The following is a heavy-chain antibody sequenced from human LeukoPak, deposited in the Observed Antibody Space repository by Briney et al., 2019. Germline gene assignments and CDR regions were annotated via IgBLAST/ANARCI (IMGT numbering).Heavy chain of an antibody. CDR1: GGSISSYY. CDR2: IYYSGST. Sequence: PSETLSLTCTVSGGSISSYYWSWIRQPPGKGLEWIGYIYYSGSTNYNPSLKSRVTISVDTSKNQFSLKLSSVTAADTAVYYCARDLDYGDYTSWGRGTLVTVSS. D-gene: IGHD4-17*01. CDR3: ARDLDYGDYTS. J-gene: IGHJ4*02. V-gene: IGHV4-59*01.